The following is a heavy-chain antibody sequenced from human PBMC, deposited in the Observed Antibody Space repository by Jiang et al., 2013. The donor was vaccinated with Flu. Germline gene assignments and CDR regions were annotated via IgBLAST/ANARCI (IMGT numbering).Heavy chain of an antibody. V-gene: IGHV4-59*01. D-gene: IGHD2/OR15-2a*01. CDR1: GGLHQLLL. Sequence: PGLVKPSETLSLTCTVSGGLHQLLLLELESGSPTGRDWSGLAMSITVGAPPTTPPSKSRVTVSVDTSKNQFSLKVRSVTAADSAVYYCARVGTTIHPALRFDYWGQGTQVTVSS. J-gene: IGHJ4*02. CDR2: SITVGAP. CDR3: ARVGTTIHPALRFDY.